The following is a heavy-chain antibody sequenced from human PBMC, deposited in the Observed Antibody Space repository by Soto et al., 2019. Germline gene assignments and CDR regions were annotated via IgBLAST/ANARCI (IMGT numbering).Heavy chain of an antibody. J-gene: IGHJ3*02. Sequence: GGSLRLSCSASGFTFSSYAMHWVRQAPGKGLEYVSAISSNGGSTYYADSVKGRFTISRDNSKNTLYLQMSSLRAEDTAGYYCVKADCSGGSCSGAFDIWGQGTMVTV. CDR2: ISSNGGST. CDR3: VKADCSGGSCSGAFDI. D-gene: IGHD2-15*01. V-gene: IGHV3-64D*06. CDR1: GFTFSSYA.